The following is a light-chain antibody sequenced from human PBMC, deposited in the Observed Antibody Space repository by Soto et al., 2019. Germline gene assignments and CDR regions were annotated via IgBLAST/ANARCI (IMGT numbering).Light chain of an antibody. CDR3: QHYGSSSFT. V-gene: IGKV3-20*01. CDR2: GAS. J-gene: IGKJ3*01. Sequence: EIVLTQSPGTLSLSPGERATLSCRASQSFSSNYLAWYQQKPGQTPRLLIHGASNRATGIPDRFSGSGSGTDFTLTISRLEPEDFAVYYCQHYGSSSFTFGPGTKVDIK. CDR1: QSFSSNY.